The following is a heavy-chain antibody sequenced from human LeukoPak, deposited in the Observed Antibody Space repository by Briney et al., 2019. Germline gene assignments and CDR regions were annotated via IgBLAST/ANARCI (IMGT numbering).Heavy chain of an antibody. Sequence: PGGSLRLSCAASGFTFSSYGMHWVRQAPGKGLEWVAVISYDGNNKEYADFMKGRFTISRDNSKNTLYLQMNSLRVEDTAVYYCAKDRGSQGYDAFDIWGQGTMVTVSS. D-gene: IGHD1-26*01. CDR1: GFTFSSYG. V-gene: IGHV3-30*18. CDR2: ISYDGNNK. J-gene: IGHJ3*02. CDR3: AKDRGSQGYDAFDI.